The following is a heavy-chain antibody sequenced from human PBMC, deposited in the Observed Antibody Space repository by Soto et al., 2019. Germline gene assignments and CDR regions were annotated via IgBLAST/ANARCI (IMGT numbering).Heavy chain of an antibody. Sequence: QVQLVESGGGVVQPGRSLRLSCAASGFTFSSYAMHWVRQAPGKGLEWVAVISYDGSNKYYADSVKGRFTISRDNSQNALYLQMNSWRAEETAVYYCAREYGRTGTTFDYWGQGTLVTVSS. CDR2: ISYDGSNK. V-gene: IGHV3-30-3*01. D-gene: IGHD1-7*01. CDR1: GFTFSSYA. J-gene: IGHJ4*02. CDR3: AREYGRTGTTFDY.